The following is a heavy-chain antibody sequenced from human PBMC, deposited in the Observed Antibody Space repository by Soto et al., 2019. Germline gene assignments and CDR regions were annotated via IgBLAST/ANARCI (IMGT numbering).Heavy chain of an antibody. Sequence: QVQLVQSGAEVKKPGASVKVSCKASGYTFTSYYMHWVRQAPGQGLEWMGIINPSGGSTSYAQKSQGRVTRTSDMSASTVYMELSSLRSEDTSLYYCARASDDSSGYYLFDYWGQGTLVTVSS. D-gene: IGHD3-22*01. CDR1: GYTFTSYY. CDR3: ARASDDSSGYYLFDY. V-gene: IGHV1-46*01. J-gene: IGHJ4*02. CDR2: INPSGGST.